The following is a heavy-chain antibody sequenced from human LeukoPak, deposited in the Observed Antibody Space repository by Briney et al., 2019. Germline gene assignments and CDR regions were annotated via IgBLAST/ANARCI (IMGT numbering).Heavy chain of an antibody. CDR1: GFTLSGYW. Sequence: GALSLSCAASGFTLSGYWMNWVRQAPGKGLEWVANINLGGSAKLYVDSVKGRFTISRDNAKNSLDLQMNSLKVEDTAVYYCAAWGKYNYWGQGTLVTVSS. CDR2: INLGGSAK. CDR3: AAWGKYNY. J-gene: IGHJ4*02. D-gene: IGHD7-27*01. V-gene: IGHV3-7*01.